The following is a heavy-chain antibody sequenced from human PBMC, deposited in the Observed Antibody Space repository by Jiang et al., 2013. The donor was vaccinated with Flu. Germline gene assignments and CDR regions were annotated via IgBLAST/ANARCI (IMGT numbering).Heavy chain of an antibody. CDR2: IYYSGST. Sequence: GLVKPSETLSLTCTVSGGSISSYYWSWIRQPPGKGLEWIGYIYYSGSTNYNPSLKSRVTISVDTSKNQFSLKLSSVTAADTAVYYCARHANYDILTGYYTADDAFDIWGQGTMVTVSS. CDR1: GGSISSYY. V-gene: IGHV4-59*08. D-gene: IGHD3-9*01. J-gene: IGHJ3*02. CDR3: ARHANYDILTGYYTADDAFDI.